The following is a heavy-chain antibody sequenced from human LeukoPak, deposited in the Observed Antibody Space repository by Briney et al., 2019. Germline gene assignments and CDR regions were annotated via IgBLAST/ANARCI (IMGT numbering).Heavy chain of an antibody. CDR1: GGSFSGYY. Sequence: SETLSLTCAVYGGSFSGYYWNWIRQPPGKGLEWIGEIDHSGSTNYSPSLKSRVTISVDTSKNQFSLKLRSVTAADTAVYYCARGGEDTAKPGPGGDYSSGRWFDPWGQGTLVTVSS. J-gene: IGHJ5*02. V-gene: IGHV4-34*01. D-gene: IGHD2-21*01. CDR3: ARGGEDTAKPGPGGDYSSGRWFDP. CDR2: IDHSGST.